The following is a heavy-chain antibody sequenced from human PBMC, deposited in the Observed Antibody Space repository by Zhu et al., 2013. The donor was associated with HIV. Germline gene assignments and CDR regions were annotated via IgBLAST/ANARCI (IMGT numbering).Heavy chain of an antibody. CDR1: GYTFTAYY. V-gene: IGHV1-2*02. J-gene: IGHJ4*02. Sequence: QVQLVQSGAEVKKPGASVKVSCKASGYTFTAYYMHWVRQAPGQGLEWMGWINPNSGVTNYAQKFQARVTMTRDTSISTAYMELSRLRSDDTAVYYCATEAPATYYYAHWGQGTLVTVSS. CDR3: ATEAPATYYYAH. CDR2: INPNSGVT. D-gene: IGHD2-21*01.